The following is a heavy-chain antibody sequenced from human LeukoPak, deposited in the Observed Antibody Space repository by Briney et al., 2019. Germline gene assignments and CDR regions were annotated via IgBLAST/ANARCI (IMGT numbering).Heavy chain of an antibody. V-gene: IGHV4-59*01. CDR2: IYYSGST. CDR3: ARDDYGDFHFDY. CDR1: GGSISSYY. D-gene: IGHD4-17*01. Sequence: SETLSLTCTVSGGSISSYYWSWIRQPPGKGLEWIGYIYYSGSTSYNPSLKSRVTISVDTSKNQFSLKLSSVTAADTAVYYCARDDYGDFHFDYWGQGTLVTVSS. J-gene: IGHJ4*02.